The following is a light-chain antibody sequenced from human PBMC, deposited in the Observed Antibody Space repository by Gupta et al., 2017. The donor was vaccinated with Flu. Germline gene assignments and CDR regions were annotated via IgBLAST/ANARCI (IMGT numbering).Light chain of an antibody. J-gene: IGLJ3*02. CDR2: SND. CDR3: AAWDDSLNGHWV. Sequence: QSVLPQPPSVSRTPGPPVITSCSGSTSNIGSNSVTWYQHLPGTAPKVFIQSNDQRPSGVPDRFSGSKSGTSASLAISGLQSEDEAEYYCAAWDDSLNGHWVFGGGTKVTVL. V-gene: IGLV1-44*01. CDR1: TSNIGSNS.